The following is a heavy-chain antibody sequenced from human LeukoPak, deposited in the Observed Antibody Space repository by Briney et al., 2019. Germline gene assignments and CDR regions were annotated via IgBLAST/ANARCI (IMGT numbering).Heavy chain of an antibody. CDR2: IYYGGST. D-gene: IGHD3-22*01. Sequence: SETLSLTCTVSGGSISSYYWSWIRQPPGKGLEWIGYIYYGGSTNYNPSLKSRVTISVDTSKNQFSLKLSSVTAADTAVYYCARQISYYDSSGYYDYWGQGTQVTVSS. V-gene: IGHV4-59*08. CDR3: ARQISYYDSSGYYDY. J-gene: IGHJ4*02. CDR1: GGSISSYY.